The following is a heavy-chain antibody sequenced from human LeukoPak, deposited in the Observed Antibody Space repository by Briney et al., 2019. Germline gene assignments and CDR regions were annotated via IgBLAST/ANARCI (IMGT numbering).Heavy chain of an antibody. V-gene: IGHV3-23*01. D-gene: IGHD3-9*01. CDR2: ISSSGGST. J-gene: IGHJ5*02. Sequence: GGSLRLSCAASGFTFGSYAMSWVRQAPGKGLEWVSGISSSGGSTYYADSVKGRFTISRDNSKNTLYLQMNSLRGEDTAVYYCAKVPRQHDNWFDPWGQGTLVTVSS. CDR1: GFTFGSYA. CDR3: AKVPRQHDNWFDP.